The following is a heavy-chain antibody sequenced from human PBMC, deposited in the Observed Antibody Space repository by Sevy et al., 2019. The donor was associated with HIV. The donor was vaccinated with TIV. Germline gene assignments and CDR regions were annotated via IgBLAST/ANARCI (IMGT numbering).Heavy chain of an antibody. CDR3: AKGAHYYDSSGLDAFDI. Sequence: GGSLRLSCAASGFTFSSYAMSWVRQAPGKGLEWVSDISSSAGSTYYADSVKGRFTISRDNSKNTLYLQMNSLRAEDTAVYYCAKGAHYYDSSGLDAFDIWGQGTMVTVSS. CDR1: GFTFSSYA. CDR2: ISSSAGST. J-gene: IGHJ3*02. V-gene: IGHV3-23*01. D-gene: IGHD3-22*01.